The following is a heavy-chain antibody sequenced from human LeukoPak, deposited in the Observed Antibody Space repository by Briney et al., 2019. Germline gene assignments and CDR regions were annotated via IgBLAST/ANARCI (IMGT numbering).Heavy chain of an antibody. CDR3: ARVLRAASWRSYDY. V-gene: IGHV4-59*01. D-gene: IGHD5-18*01. J-gene: IGHJ4*02. Sequence: PSEALSLTCTVSGGSISSYYWSWIRQPPGKGLEWIGYIYYSGSTNYNPSLKSRVIISIDTSSNQFSLGLNSMTAADTAVYYCARVLRAASWRSYDYWGQGSLVTVSS. CDR2: IYYSGST. CDR1: GGSISSYY.